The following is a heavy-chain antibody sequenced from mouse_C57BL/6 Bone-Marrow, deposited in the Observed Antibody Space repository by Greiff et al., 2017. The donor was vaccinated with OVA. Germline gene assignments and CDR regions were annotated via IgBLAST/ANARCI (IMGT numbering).Heavy chain of an antibody. J-gene: IGHJ2*01. V-gene: IGHV1-76*01. CDR1: GYTFTDYY. CDR2: IYPGSGNT. Sequence: QVQLQQSGAELVRPGASVKLSCKASGYTFTDYYINWVQQRPGQGLEWIARIYPGSGNTNYNQKFTGKATLSADKTSSSAYMQLSSLTSEDSAVYFCAIYYYGYYWGQGTTLTVSS. CDR3: AIYYYGYY. D-gene: IGHD1-1*01.